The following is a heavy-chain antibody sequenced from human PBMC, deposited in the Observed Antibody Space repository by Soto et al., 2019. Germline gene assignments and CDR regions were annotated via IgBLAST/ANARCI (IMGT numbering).Heavy chain of an antibody. D-gene: IGHD2-15*01. J-gene: IGHJ6*02. CDR2: IYYNQST. CDR1: CGSISSYY. CDR3: ERDRFECGGSCYSGYNYYGMEV. V-gene: IGHV4-59*01. Sequence: SETLSLPCTVSCGSISSYYWSWIRQPTRKGLEWIEYIYYNQSTNYNPSLQLRVTISVDTSKNQFSWKLSSVTAADTAVYYCERDRFECGGSCYSGYNYYGMEVWGRGPTVNVS.